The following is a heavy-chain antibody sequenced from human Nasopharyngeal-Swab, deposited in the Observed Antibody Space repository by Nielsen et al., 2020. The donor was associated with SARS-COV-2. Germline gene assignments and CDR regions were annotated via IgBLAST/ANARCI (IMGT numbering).Heavy chain of an antibody. D-gene: IGHD3-22*01. CDR3: ARGRVYYYDSSGYPPPFDY. J-gene: IGHJ4*02. Sequence: RQAPGKGLEWVSYISSSGSTIYYADSAKGRFTISRDNAKNLLYLQMNSLRAEDTAVYYCARGRVYYYDSSGYPPPFDYWGQGTLVTVSS. V-gene: IGHV3-11*04. CDR2: ISSSGSTI.